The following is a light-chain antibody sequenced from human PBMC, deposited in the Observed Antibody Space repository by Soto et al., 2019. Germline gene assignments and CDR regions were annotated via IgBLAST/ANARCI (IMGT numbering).Light chain of an antibody. CDR2: GTS. Sequence: ETVLTQSPGTLSLSPGERATLSCRASQSVSTSNLAWYQQRPGQPPRLLIYGTSSRATGIPDRFSGSGSGTDFTLTISRLEPEDFAVYYCQQYDYSLWTFGQGTKVEIK. J-gene: IGKJ1*01. V-gene: IGKV3-20*01. CDR3: QQYDYSLWT. CDR1: QSVSTSN.